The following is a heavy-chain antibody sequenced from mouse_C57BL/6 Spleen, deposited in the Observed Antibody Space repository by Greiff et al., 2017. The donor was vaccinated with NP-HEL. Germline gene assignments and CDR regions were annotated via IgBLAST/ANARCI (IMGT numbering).Heavy chain of an antibody. J-gene: IGHJ4*01. V-gene: IGHV1-72*01. D-gene: IGHD2-10*01. CDR2: IDPNSGGT. CDR1: GYTFTSYW. CDR3: ARSRAYQPYAMDY. Sequence: QVQLQQSGAELVKPGASVKLSCKASGYTFTSYWMHWVQQRPGRGLEWIGRIDPNSGGTKYNEKFKSKATLTVDKPSSPAYMQLSSLTSADSAVYYCARSRAYQPYAMDYWGQGTSVTVSS.